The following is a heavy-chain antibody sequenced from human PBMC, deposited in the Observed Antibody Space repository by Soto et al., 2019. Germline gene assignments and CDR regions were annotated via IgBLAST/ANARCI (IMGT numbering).Heavy chain of an antibody. D-gene: IGHD6-6*01. CDR3: ARLDSSPPPSSYYYYGMDV. V-gene: IGHV5-10-1*01. CDR1: GYSFTSYW. J-gene: IGHJ6*02. CDR2: IDPSDSYT. Sequence: GESLKISCKGSGYSFTSYWISWVRQMPGKGLEWMGRIDPSDSYTNYSPSFQGHVTISADKSISTAYLQWSSLKASGTAMYYCARLDSSPPPSSYYYYGMDVWGQGTTVTVSS.